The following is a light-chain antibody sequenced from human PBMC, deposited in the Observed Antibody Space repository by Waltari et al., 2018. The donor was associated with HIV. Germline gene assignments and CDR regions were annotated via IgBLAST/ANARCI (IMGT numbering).Light chain of an antibody. CDR3: YSYAGSYTHWV. V-gene: IGLV2-11*01. J-gene: IGLJ3*02. Sequence: QSALTQPHSVSGSPGQSVTISCTGTSSDVGGYNYVSWYQQHPGKAPKLMIYDVNKRPSGVTDRFSGSKSGNTASLTISGLQAEDEADYYCYSYAGSYTHWVFGGGTKLTVL. CDR1: SSDVGGYNY. CDR2: DVN.